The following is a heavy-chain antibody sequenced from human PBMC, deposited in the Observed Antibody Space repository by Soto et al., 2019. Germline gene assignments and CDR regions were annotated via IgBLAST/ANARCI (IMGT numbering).Heavy chain of an antibody. Sequence: WSLRLSCAASGFTFSGSAIHWVRQASGKGLEWVARIRTKSNGYATTYAASVKGRFTISRDDSKNMAYLQMNGLKTEDTAMYYCSRVEYVTSSPIGWGQGTLVTVSS. CDR3: SRVEYVTSSPIG. J-gene: IGHJ4*02. V-gene: IGHV3-73*01. D-gene: IGHD6-6*01. CDR2: IRTKSNGYAT. CDR1: GFTFSGSA.